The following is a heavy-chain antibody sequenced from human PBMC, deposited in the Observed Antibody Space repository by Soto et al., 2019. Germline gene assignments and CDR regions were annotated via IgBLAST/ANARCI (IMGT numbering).Heavy chain of an antibody. V-gene: IGHV4-31*03. J-gene: IGHJ4*02. CDR2: LYSRGNT. CDR1: GGSITSGLYY. CDR3: ARALSGRYFLLEL. Sequence: QVQLQESGQGLVKPSQTLSLTCTVSGGSITSGLYYWTGIRQHPVTGLEWIGYLYSRGNTYYSPSLKRRVDIAFDKSNNQCSRRVSSVTAASTAVYYCARALSGRYFLLELWGQGDQVTVAP. D-gene: IGHD3-10*01.